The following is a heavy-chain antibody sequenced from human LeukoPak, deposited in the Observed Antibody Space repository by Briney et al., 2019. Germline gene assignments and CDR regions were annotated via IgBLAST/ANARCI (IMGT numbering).Heavy chain of an antibody. D-gene: IGHD3-10*01. Sequence: GGSLRLSCAASGFTFCNYPMSWVRQAPGKGLEWVSVVSANGTSTLYADSVKGRFTISRDNPMNTLYLQMSSLRAEDTAVYYCAKDRGYTTGRDFDYWGQGALVTVSS. J-gene: IGHJ4*02. V-gene: IGHV3-23*01. CDR3: AKDRGYTTGRDFDY. CDR2: VSANGTST. CDR1: GFTFCNYP.